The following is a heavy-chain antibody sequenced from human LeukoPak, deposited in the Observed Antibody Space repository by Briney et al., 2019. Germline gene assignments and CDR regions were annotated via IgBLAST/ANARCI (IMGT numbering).Heavy chain of an antibody. CDR3: ARESSPSGHVVVPAANDY. J-gene: IGHJ4*02. V-gene: IGHV3-30-3*01. CDR2: ISYDGSNK. D-gene: IGHD2-2*01. CDR1: GFTFSSYA. Sequence: GGSLRLSCAASGFTFSSYAMHWVRQAPGKGLEWVAVISYDGSNKYYADSVKGRFTISRDNAKNSLYLQMNSLRAEDTAVYYCARESSPSGHVVVPAANDYWGQGTLVTVSS.